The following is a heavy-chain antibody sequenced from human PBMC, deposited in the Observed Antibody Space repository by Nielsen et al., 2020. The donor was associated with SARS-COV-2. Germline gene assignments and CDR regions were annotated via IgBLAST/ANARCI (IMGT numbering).Heavy chain of an antibody. CDR1: GYTFTGYY. D-gene: IGHD5-18*01. CDR3: ARVDTAHWFDP. CDR2: INPNSGGT. V-gene: IGHV1-2*06. J-gene: IGHJ5*02. Sequence: ASVKVSCKASGYTFTGYYMHWVRQAPGQGLEWMGRINPNSGGTNYAQKFQGRVTMTRDTSISTAYMELSRLRSDDAAVYYCARVDTAHWFDPWGQGTLVTVSS.